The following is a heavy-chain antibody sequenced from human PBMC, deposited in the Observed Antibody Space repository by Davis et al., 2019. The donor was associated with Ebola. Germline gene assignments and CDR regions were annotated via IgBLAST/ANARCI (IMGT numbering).Heavy chain of an antibody. V-gene: IGHV4-34*01. CDR1: GGSSSGYY. Sequence: MPSQTLSLTCAVYGGSSSGYYWRWIRQPQGKGLEWIGATNHSGRTNYNPSLKSRVTISVDTSKNQFSLKMSSVTAADTAVYYCAREGRSGYSNWFDPWGQGTLVTVSS. J-gene: IGHJ5*02. CDR2: TNHSGRT. D-gene: IGHD3-22*01. CDR3: AREGRSGYSNWFDP.